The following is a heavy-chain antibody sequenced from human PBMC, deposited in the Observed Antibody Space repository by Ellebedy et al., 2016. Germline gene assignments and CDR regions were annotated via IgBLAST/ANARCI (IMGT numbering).Heavy chain of an antibody. D-gene: IGHD4-23*01. V-gene: IGHV4-4*07. Sequence: GSLRLSXTVSGGSISSDYWSWIRQTAGKGLEWIGRIYASGSTSYNPSLKSRVTMSLDTSKNQFSLKLNSVTAADTAVYYCAREVFSAGGNPNWFDPWGQGTLVTVSS. J-gene: IGHJ5*02. CDR3: AREVFSAGGNPNWFDP. CDR2: IYASGST. CDR1: GGSISSDY.